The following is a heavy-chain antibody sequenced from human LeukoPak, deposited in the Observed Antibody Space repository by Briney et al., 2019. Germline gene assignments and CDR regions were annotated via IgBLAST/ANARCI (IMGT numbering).Heavy chain of an antibody. Sequence: GGSPRLSCVASGFTFSNYAMSWVRQAPGKGLEWVSILSSSGGATYYADSVKGRFTISRDNAKNSLYLQMNSLRAEDTAVYYCVRDPDHLRGVHFDYWGQGILVTVSS. CDR1: GFTFSNYA. CDR3: VRDPDHLRGVHFDY. J-gene: IGHJ4*02. CDR2: LSSSGGAT. V-gene: IGHV3-23*01. D-gene: IGHD3-10*01.